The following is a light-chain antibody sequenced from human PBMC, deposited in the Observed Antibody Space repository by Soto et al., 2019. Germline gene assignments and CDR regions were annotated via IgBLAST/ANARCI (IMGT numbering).Light chain of an antibody. V-gene: IGLV2-18*01. CDR3: SLYTSENTYV. CDR1: STHFVSYNR. J-gene: IGLJ1*01. Sequence: QSVLTQPPSVSGSPGQSVTISCTGTSTHFVSYNRVSWYQQPPGTAPKLIIYEASNCPSGFPDRFSGSKSGNRASLTISGLQAAEEADYYCSLYTSENTYVFGTGTKVTVL. CDR2: EAS.